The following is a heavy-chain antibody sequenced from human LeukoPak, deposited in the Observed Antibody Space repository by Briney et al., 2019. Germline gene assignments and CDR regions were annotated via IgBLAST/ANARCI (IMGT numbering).Heavy chain of an antibody. Sequence: GGSLRLSCAASGFTFSSYSMNWVRQAPGKGLGWVSSISSSSSYIYYAHSVKGRFTISRDNAKNSLYLQMNSLRAEDTAVYYCASLLAVAGTEYYYYYYGMDVWGQGTTVTVSS. CDR2: ISSSSSYI. V-gene: IGHV3-21*01. CDR3: ASLLAVAGTEYYYYYYGMDV. CDR1: GFTFSSYS. J-gene: IGHJ6*02. D-gene: IGHD6-19*01.